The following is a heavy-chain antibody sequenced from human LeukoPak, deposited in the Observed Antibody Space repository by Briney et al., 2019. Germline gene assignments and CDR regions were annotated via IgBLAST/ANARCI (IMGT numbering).Heavy chain of an antibody. CDR2: VSSGGTTI. Sequence: GGSLRLSCAASGFTFSTYSMSWVRQAPGKGLEWISYVSSGGTTIYSADSVKGRFTISRDNAKNSLYLQMNSLRAEDTAVYYCARGAASGTSRFDYWGQGTLVTVSS. V-gene: IGHV3-48*01. D-gene: IGHD1-26*01. CDR3: ARGAASGTSRFDY. J-gene: IGHJ4*02. CDR1: GFTFSTYS.